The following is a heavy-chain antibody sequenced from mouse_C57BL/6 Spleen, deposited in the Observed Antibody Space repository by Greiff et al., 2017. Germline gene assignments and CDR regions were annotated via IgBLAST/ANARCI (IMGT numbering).Heavy chain of an antibody. V-gene: IGHV1-15*01. D-gene: IGHD1-1*01. CDR2: IDPETGGT. Sequence: QVQLQQSGAELVRPGASVTLSCKASGYTFTDYEMHWVKQTPVHGLEWIGAIDPETGGTAYNQKFKGKAILTADKSSSTAYMELRSLTSEDSAVYYCTSYGSSYPYYYAMDDWGQGTSVTVSS. J-gene: IGHJ4*01. CDR3: TSYGSSYPYYYAMDD. CDR1: GYTFTDYE.